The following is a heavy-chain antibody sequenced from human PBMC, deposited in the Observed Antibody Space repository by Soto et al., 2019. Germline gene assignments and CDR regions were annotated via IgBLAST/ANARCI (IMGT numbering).Heavy chain of an antibody. D-gene: IGHD3-10*01. V-gene: IGHV4-59*01. Sequence: PSETLSLTCTVSGGSISTYYWSWSRQPPGKGLQWIAYIYHDGNTYYNPSLKSRVTISIDTSKNQFSLKMNSVTAADTAVYYCARESAGSGKNNWFDPWGQGTLVTVSS. CDR1: GGSISTYY. J-gene: IGHJ5*02. CDR3: ARESAGSGKNNWFDP. CDR2: IYHDGNT.